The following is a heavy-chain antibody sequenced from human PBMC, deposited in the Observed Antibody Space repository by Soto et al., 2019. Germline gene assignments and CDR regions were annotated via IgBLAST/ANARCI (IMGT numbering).Heavy chain of an antibody. CDR3: ARERCTNGVCYFDY. CDR1: GFTFSSYA. CDR2: ISYDGSNK. D-gene: IGHD2-8*01. J-gene: IGHJ4*02. V-gene: IGHV3-30-3*01. Sequence: GGSLRLSCAASGFTFSSYAMHWVRQAPGKGLEWVAVISYDGSNKYYADSVKGRFTISRDNSKNTLYLQMNSLRAEDTAVYYCARERCTNGVCYFDYWGQGTLVTVSS.